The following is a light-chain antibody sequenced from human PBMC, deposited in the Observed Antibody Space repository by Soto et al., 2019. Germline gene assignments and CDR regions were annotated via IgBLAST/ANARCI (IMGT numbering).Light chain of an antibody. J-gene: IGLJ2*01. CDR3: SSYTSSSTYVV. Sequence: QSALTQPASVSGSPGQSITISCTGTSSDVGGYNYVSWYQQHPGKAPKLMIYDVSNRPSGVSNRFSGSKSGNTASLTISGLRAEDEADYYCSSYTSSSTYVVFGGGTK. CDR1: SSDVGGYNY. CDR2: DVS. V-gene: IGLV2-14*01.